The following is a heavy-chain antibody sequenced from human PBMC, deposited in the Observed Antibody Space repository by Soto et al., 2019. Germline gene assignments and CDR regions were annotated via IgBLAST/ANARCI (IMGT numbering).Heavy chain of an antibody. D-gene: IGHD2-15*01. CDR1: GDSITSTSY. Sequence: PSETLSLTCGVSGDSITSTSYWSWVRQPPGKGLEWIGEIYHSGGTNSNPSLKSRVTMSVDKSKNQFSLRLSSVTAADTALYYCARVSKDASGYYYGMDVWGQGTTVTVSS. CDR3: ARVSKDASGYYYGMDV. J-gene: IGHJ6*02. CDR2: IYHSGGT. V-gene: IGHV4-4*02.